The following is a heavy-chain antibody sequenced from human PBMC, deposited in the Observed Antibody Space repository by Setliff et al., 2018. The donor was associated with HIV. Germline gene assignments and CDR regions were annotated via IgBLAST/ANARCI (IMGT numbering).Heavy chain of an antibody. CDR1: GYTFTRDY. CDR3: ARESGDSSGYLDH. CDR2: INPAGNPT. D-gene: IGHD3-22*01. J-gene: IGHJ4*02. Sequence: GASVKVSCKASGYTFTRDYNHWVRQAPGQGLEWMRIINPAGNPTSYAQKFQGRSTMTRDTSTNTVYMELSSLRSEDTAVYYCARESGDSSGYLDHWGKG. V-gene: IGHV1-46*01.